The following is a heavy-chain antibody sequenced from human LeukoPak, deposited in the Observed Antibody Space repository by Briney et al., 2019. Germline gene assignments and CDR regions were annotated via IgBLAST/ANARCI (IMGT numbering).Heavy chain of an antibody. CDR1: GFAFSSDS. J-gene: IGHJ3*02. V-gene: IGHV3-21*01. CDR2: ISSSSTYI. CDR3: ASDITMIAEDAFDI. D-gene: IGHD3-22*01. Sequence: PGGSLRLSCAASGFAFSSDSMNWVRQAPGKGLEWVSSISSSSTYIYYADSVKGRFTISRDNAKKSLYLQMNSLRAEDTAVYYCASDITMIAEDAFDIWGQGTMVTVSS.